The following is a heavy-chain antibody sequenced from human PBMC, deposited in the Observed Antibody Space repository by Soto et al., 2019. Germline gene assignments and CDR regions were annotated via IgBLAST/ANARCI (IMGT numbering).Heavy chain of an antibody. V-gene: IGHV3-21*01. CDR1: LLSFSSYG. D-gene: IGHD2-15*01. CDR2: ISSSSSYI. J-gene: IGHJ5*02. CDR3: ARLRRSCSGGSCYSGWFDP. Sequence: GPSFATSLLSFSSYGMKWVRQAPGKGLEWVSSISSSSSYIYYADSVKGRFTISRDNAKNSLYLQMNSLRAEDTAVYYCARLRRSCSGGSCYSGWFDPWGQGTLVTVS.